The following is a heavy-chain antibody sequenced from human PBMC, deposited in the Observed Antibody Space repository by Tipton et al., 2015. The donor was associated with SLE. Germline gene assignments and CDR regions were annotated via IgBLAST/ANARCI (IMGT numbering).Heavy chain of an antibody. D-gene: IGHD6-13*01. CDR1: GGSISSSY. J-gene: IGHJ5*02. V-gene: IGHV4-59*01. Sequence: TLSLTCTVSGGSISSSYWSWIRQPPGRGLEWIGYLSYSGSTNYNPSLKSRVTISLGTSTNQFSLRLSSVTAADTAVYFCTRSLYNTNWFWFDPWGQGTLAIVSS. CDR2: LSYSGST. CDR3: TRSLYNTNWFWFDP.